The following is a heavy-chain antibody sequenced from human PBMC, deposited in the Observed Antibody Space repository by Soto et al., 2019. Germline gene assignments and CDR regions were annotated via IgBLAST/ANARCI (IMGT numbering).Heavy chain of an antibody. CDR1: GGTFSSYA. V-gene: IGHV1-69*13. CDR2: IIPIFGTA. Sequence: SVKVSCKASGGTFSSYAISWVLQAPGQGLEWMGGIIPIFGTANYAQKFQGRVTITADESTSTAYMELSSLRSEDTAVYYCARCISYGSGSYFHYYYGMDVWGQGTTVTVSS. CDR3: ARCISYGSGSYFHYYYGMDV. D-gene: IGHD3-10*01. J-gene: IGHJ6*02.